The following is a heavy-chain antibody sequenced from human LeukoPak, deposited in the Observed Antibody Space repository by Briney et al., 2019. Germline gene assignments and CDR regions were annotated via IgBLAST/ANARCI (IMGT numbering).Heavy chain of an antibody. D-gene: IGHD5-18*01. CDR2: ISSNGGST. J-gene: IGHJ4*02. Sequence: GGSLRLSCSASGFTFSSHAMHWVRQAPGKGLEYVSAISSNGGSTYYADSVKGRFTISRDNSKNTLYLQMSSLRAEDTAVYYCVKDSGYSYGPRGGYFDYWGQGTLVTVSS. CDR1: GFTFSSHA. CDR3: VKDSGYSYGPRGGYFDY. V-gene: IGHV3-64D*06.